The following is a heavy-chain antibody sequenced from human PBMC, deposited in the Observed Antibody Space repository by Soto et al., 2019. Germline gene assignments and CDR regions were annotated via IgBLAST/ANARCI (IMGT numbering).Heavy chain of an antibody. J-gene: IGHJ5*02. CDR1: GFTFSSYA. V-gene: IGHV3-30-3*01. CDR2: ISYDGSNK. D-gene: IGHD1-26*01. CDR3: ARDKGVSVGAPGGPFDP. Sequence: QVQLVESGGGVVQPGRSLRLSCAASGFTFSSYAMHWVRQAPGKGLEWVAVISYDGSNKYYADSVKGRFTISRDNSKNTLYLQMNSLRAEDTAVYYCARDKGVSVGAPGGPFDPWGQGTLVTVSS.